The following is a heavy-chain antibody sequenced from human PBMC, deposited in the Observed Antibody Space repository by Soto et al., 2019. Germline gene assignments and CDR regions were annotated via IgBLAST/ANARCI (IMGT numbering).Heavy chain of an antibody. D-gene: IGHD3-3*01. Sequence: SQTLSLTCAISGYSVSSNSAAWNWIRQSPSRGLEWLGRTYYRSKWYNDYAVSVKSRITINPDTSKNQFSLQLNSVTPEDTAVYYCARDLFRGRPDFWSGRYYYYGMDVWGQGTTVTVSS. CDR2: TYYRSKWYN. J-gene: IGHJ6*02. CDR3: ARDLFRGRPDFWSGRYYYYGMDV. CDR1: GYSVSSNSAA. V-gene: IGHV6-1*01.